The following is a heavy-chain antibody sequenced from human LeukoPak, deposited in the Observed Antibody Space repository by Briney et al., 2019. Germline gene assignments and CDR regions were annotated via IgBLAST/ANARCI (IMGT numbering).Heavy chain of an antibody. CDR3: ARDSPGIAAVNWFDP. J-gene: IGHJ5*02. Sequence: ASVKVSCKASGYTFTSYDINWVRQATGQGLEWMGWMNPNSGNTGYAQKFQGRVTITADKSTSTAYMELSSLRSEDTAVYYCARDSPGIAAVNWFDPWGQGTLVTVSS. CDR2: MNPNSGNT. V-gene: IGHV1-8*03. D-gene: IGHD6-13*01. CDR1: GYTFTSYD.